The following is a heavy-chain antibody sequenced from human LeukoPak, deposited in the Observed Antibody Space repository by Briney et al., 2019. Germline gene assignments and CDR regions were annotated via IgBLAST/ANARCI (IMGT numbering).Heavy chain of an antibody. J-gene: IGHJ4*02. CDR3: AARVVAAAAIDY. CDR1: GGSFSGYY. V-gene: IGHV4-34*01. Sequence: SETLSLTCAVYGGSFSGYYWSWIRQPPGKGLEWIGEINHSGSTNYNPSLKSRVTISVDTSKNQFSLKLSSVTAADTAVYYCAARVVAAAAIDYWGQGTLVTVSS. D-gene: IGHD2-15*01. CDR2: INHSGST.